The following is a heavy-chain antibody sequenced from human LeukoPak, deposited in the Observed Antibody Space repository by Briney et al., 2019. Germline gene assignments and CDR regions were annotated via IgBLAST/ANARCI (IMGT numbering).Heavy chain of an antibody. CDR2: ISGSGGST. J-gene: IGHJ4*02. Sequence: GGSLRLSCAASGFTFSSYAMSWVRQAPGKGLEWVSAISGSGGSTYYADSVKGRFTTSRDNSKNTLYLQMNSLRVEDTAVYYCARGGLRDSSGYYVADCWGQGTPVTVSS. V-gene: IGHV3-23*01. D-gene: IGHD3-22*01. CDR1: GFTFSSYA. CDR3: ARGGLRDSSGYYVADC.